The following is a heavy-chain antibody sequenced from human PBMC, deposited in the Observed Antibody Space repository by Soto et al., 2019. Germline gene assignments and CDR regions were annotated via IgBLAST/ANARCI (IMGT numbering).Heavy chain of an antibody. CDR3: ARGMEHDSDAFDI. Sequence: QVQLVESGGGVVQPGRSLRLSCAASGFTFSSYAMHWVRQAPGKGLEWVAVISYDGSNKYYADSVKGRFTISRDNSKNTLYLQMNSLRAEDTAVYYCARGMEHDSDAFDIWGQGTMVTVSS. J-gene: IGHJ3*02. D-gene: IGHD1-1*01. CDR2: ISYDGSNK. CDR1: GFTFSSYA. V-gene: IGHV3-30-3*01.